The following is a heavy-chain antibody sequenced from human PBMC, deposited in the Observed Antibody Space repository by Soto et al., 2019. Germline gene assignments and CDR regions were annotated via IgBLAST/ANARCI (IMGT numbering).Heavy chain of an antibody. J-gene: IGHJ4*02. CDR2: IYYSGST. V-gene: IGHV4-59*01. CDR3: ARGMAEEQIFYYFDY. CDR1: GGSISSYY. D-gene: IGHD3-9*01. Sequence: PSETLSLTCTVSGGSISSYYWSWIRQPPGKGLEWIGYIYYSGSTNYNPSLKSRLTFSVDTSKNQFSLNLSAVSAADTAVYYCARGMAEEQIFYYFDYWGQGALVTVSS.